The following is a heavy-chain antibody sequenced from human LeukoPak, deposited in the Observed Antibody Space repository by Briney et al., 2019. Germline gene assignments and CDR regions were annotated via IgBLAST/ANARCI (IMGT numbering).Heavy chain of an antibody. J-gene: IGHJ4*02. CDR3: ATQGGPYFDY. D-gene: IGHD3-16*01. CDR2: ISYDGSNK. CDR1: GFTFSSYA. Sequence: GGSLRLSCAASGFTFSSYAMHWVRQAPGKGLEWVAVISYDGSNKYYADSVKGRFTISRDNSKNTLYLQMNSLRAEDTAVYYCATQGGPYFDYWGQGTLVTVSS. V-gene: IGHV3-30-3*01.